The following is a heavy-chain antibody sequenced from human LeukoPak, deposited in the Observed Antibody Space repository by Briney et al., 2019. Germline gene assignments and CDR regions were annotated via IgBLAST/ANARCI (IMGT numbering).Heavy chain of an antibody. CDR2: IYHSGST. CDR3: ARASFEVWFGELSNYYYYYGMDV. J-gene: IGHJ6*04. CDR1: GGSISSSNW. Sequence: SGTLSLTCAVSGGSISSSNWWSWVRQPPGKGLEWIGEIYHSGSTNYNPSLKSRVTISVDKSKNQFSLKVSSVTAADTAVYYCARASFEVWFGELSNYYYYYGMDVWGKGTTVTVSS. D-gene: IGHD3-10*01. V-gene: IGHV4-4*02.